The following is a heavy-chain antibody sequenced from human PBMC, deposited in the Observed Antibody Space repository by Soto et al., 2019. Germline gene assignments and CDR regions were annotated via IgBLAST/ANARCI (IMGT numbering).Heavy chain of an antibody. CDR1: GFTFSSYA. V-gene: IGHV3-64*04. CDR2: ISSNGGST. D-gene: IGHD3-3*01. CDR3: ARLYYDYV. Sequence: PGGSLRLSCSASGFTFSSYAMHWVRQAPGKGLEYVSAISSNGGSTYYADSVKGRFTISRDDPENSLYLQMNSLRDEDTATYYCARLYYDYVWGQGTTVTVS. J-gene: IGHJ6*02.